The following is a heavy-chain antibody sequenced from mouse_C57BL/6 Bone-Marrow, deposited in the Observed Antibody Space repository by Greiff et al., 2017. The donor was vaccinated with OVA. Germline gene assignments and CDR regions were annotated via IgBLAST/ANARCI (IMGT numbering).Heavy chain of an antibody. Sequence: VQLKQSGPGMVKPSQSLSLTCTVTGYSITSGYDWHWIRHFPGNKLEWMGYISYSGSTNYNPSLKSRISITHDTSKNHFFLKLNSVTTEDTATYYCARDSSGYLFAYWGQGTLVTVSA. CDR3: ARDSSGYLFAY. D-gene: IGHD3-2*02. CDR1: GYSITSGYD. J-gene: IGHJ3*01. V-gene: IGHV3-1*01. CDR2: ISYSGST.